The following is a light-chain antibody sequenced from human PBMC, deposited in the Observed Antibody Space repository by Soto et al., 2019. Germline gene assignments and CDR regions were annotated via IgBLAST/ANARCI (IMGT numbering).Light chain of an antibody. J-gene: IGKJ5*01. CDR3: QQYTSWPIT. Sequence: EVVMTQSPATLSLSPGERATLSCRASQSVGSNYLAWYQQKPGQAPRLLIYGISTRATGIPARFSGRGSGTEFTLTISSLQSEDFAVYYCQQYTSWPITFGQGTRLEIK. CDR2: GIS. V-gene: IGKV3-15*01. CDR1: QSVGSN.